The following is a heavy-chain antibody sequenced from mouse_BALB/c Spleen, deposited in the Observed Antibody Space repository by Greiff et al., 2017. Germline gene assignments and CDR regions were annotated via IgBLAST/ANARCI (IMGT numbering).Heavy chain of an antibody. V-gene: IGHV1-14*01. Sequence: EVQRVESGPELVKPGASVKMSCKASGYTFTSYVMHWVKQKPGQGLEWIGYINPYNDGTKYNEKFKGKATLTSDKSSSTAYMELSSLTSEDSAVYYCARGDYGSSYDYWGQGTTLTVSS. CDR1: GYTFTSYV. CDR2: INPYNDGT. D-gene: IGHD1-1*01. J-gene: IGHJ2*01. CDR3: ARGDYGSSYDY.